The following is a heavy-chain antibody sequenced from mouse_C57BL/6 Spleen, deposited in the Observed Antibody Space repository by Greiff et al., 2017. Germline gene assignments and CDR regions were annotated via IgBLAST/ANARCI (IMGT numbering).Heavy chain of an antibody. CDR1: GFTFSDAW. J-gene: IGHJ1*03. CDR2: IRNKANNHAT. D-gene: IGHD2-4*01. V-gene: IGHV6-6*01. CDR3: TRDDYDEDWYFDV. Sequence: EVHLVESGGGLVQPGGSMKLSCAASGFTFSDAWMDWVRQSPEKGLEWVAEIRNKANNHATYYAESVKGRFTISRDDSKSSVYLQMNSLRAEDTGIYYCTRDDYDEDWYFDVWGTGTTVTVSS.